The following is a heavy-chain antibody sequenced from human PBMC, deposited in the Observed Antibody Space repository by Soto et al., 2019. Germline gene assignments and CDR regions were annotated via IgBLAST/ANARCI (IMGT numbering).Heavy chain of an antibody. D-gene: IGHD4-17*01. CDR2: IYWDDDK. J-gene: IGHJ4*02. V-gene: IGHV2-5*02. CDR3: AHSRLTTPLDY. CDR1: GFSLSTSGVG. Sequence: QITLKESGPTLVKPTQTLTLTCTFSGFSLSTSGVGVGWIRQPPGKALEWLALIYWDDDKRYSPSLKSRLTITKTTSKNQVLLTMTNMDPVDTATYYCAHSRLTTPLDYWGQGTLVTVSS.